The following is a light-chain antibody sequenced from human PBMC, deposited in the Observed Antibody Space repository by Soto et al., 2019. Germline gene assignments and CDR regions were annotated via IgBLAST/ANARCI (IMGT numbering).Light chain of an antibody. CDR2: WAS. CDR1: QSVLYSLNSKNY. V-gene: IGKV4-1*01. J-gene: IGKJ1*01. Sequence: DIVLTQSPDSLAVSLGERASINCKSSQSVLYSLNSKNYLAWYQHKPGQAPKLLIYWASTRESGVPDRFSGSGSGTDFTLTISSLQAEDVEVYYCQQFYSIPRTFGQGTKVEI. CDR3: QQFYSIPRT.